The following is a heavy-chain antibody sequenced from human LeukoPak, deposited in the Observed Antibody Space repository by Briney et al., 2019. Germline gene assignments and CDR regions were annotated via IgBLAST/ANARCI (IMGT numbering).Heavy chain of an antibody. J-gene: IGHJ6*01. CDR2: LNSVGRST. CDR3: AREANFYRGRTGYYGLDV. CDR1: GFTFTSTW. D-gene: IGHD3/OR15-3a*01. V-gene: IGHV3-74*01. Sequence: SGRTLRLTSTASGFTFTSTWMHWVRQAPGKGLVWVSRLNSVGRSTGYAGSVKGRFTISRDNAKNTVYLQMNSLRVEDTAVYYCAREANFYRGRTGYYGLDVWRQGTTVTVYS.